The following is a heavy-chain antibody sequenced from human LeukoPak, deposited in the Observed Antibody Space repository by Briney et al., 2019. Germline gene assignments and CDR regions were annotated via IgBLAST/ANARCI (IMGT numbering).Heavy chain of an antibody. CDR2: IYYSGRA. J-gene: IGHJ5*02. CDR1: AGSISSSNYY. V-gene: IGHV4-39*01. D-gene: IGHD3-10*01. CDR3: ARGRPDGSGSYYKFDP. Sequence: PSETLSLTCTVSAGSISSSNYYWGWIRQPPGKGLEWIGSIYYSGRAYYNPSLKSRVTISVDRSKKQFSLKLSSVTAADTAVYYCARGRPDGSGSYYKFDPWGQGTLVTVSS.